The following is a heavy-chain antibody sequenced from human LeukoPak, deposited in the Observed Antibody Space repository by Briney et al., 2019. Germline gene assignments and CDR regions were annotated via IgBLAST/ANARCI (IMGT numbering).Heavy chain of an antibody. CDR3: ARGFHFYYDSSGYYYRD. J-gene: IGHJ4*02. V-gene: IGHV1-2*02. CDR1: GYTFTGYY. Sequence: ASVKVSCKASGYTFTGYYMHWVRQAPGQGLEWMGWINPNSGGTNYAQKFQGRVTMTRDTSISTAYMELSRLRSDDTAVYYCARGFHFYYDSSGYYYRDWGQGTLVTVSS. CDR2: INPNSGGT. D-gene: IGHD3-22*01.